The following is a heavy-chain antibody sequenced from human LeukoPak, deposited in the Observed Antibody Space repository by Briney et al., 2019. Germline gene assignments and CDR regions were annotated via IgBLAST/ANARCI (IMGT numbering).Heavy chain of an antibody. Sequence: SLKGRFTISRDNAKNSLYLQMNSLRAEDTAVYYCARTLLDYDILTGYQAFDYWGQGTLVTVSS. V-gene: IGHV3-11*04. J-gene: IGHJ4*02. CDR3: ARTLLDYDILTGYQAFDY. D-gene: IGHD3-9*01.